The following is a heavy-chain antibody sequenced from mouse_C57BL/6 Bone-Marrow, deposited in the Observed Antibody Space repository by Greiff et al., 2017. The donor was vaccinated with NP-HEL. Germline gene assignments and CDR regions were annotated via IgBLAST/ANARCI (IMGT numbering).Heavy chain of an antibody. J-gene: IGHJ4*01. Sequence: EVKVVESGGGLVKPGGSLKLSCAASGFTFSSYAMSWVRQTPEKRLEWVATISDGGSYTYYPDNVKGRFTISRDNAKNNLYLQMSHLKSEDTAMYYCASEGCDYWGQGTSVTVSS. V-gene: IGHV5-4*03. CDR2: ISDGGSYT. CDR3: ASEGCDY. CDR1: GFTFSSYA.